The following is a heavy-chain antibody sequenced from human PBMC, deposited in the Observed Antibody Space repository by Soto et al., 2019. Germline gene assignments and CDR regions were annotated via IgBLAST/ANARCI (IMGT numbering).Heavy chain of an antibody. Sequence: GGSLRLSCAASGFTFSTYAMTWVRQAPGKGLEWVSDISGSGGSTYYADSVEGRFTISRDNSKNTLYLQMNSLRADDTAVYYCAKASGNGYSYIFDYWGQGTLVTVSS. CDR3: AKASGNGYSYIFDY. CDR1: GFTFSTYA. D-gene: IGHD4-4*01. J-gene: IGHJ4*02. V-gene: IGHV3-23*01. CDR2: ISGSGGST.